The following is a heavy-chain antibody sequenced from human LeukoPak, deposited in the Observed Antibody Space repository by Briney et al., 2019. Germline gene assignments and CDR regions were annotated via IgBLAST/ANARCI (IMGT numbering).Heavy chain of an antibody. V-gene: IGHV1-69*13. CDR3: ARGGHYTVATRPFDY. CDR1: GGTFSSYA. CDR2: IIPIFGTA. D-gene: IGHD5-12*01. J-gene: IGHJ4*02. Sequence: SVKVSCKASGGTFSSYAISWVRQAPGQGLEWMGGIIPIFGTANYAQKFQGRVTITADESTSTAYMELSSLRSEDTAVYYCARGGHYTVATRPFDYWGQGTLVTVSS.